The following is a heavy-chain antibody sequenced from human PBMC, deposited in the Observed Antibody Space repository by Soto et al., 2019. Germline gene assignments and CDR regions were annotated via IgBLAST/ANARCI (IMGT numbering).Heavy chain of an antibody. J-gene: IGHJ6*02. D-gene: IGHD3-22*01. V-gene: IGHV3-30*18. CDR1: GFTFSSYG. CDR3: AKDRAPWYYYDSSGYPLGMDV. Sequence: GGSLRLSCAASGFTFSSYGMHWVRQAPGKGLEWVAVISYDGSNKYYADSVKGRFTISRDNSKNTLYLQMNSLSAEDTAVYYCAKDRAPWYYYDSSGYPLGMDVWGQGTTVTVSS. CDR2: ISYDGSNK.